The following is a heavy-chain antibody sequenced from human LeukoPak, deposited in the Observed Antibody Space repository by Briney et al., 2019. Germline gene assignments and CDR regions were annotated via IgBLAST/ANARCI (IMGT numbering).Heavy chain of an antibody. Sequence: GGTLRLSCAASGFTFDDYGMSWVRQAPGKGLEWLSGINWNGGSTGYADSVKGRFTISRDNAKNSLYLQRNSLRAEDTALYHCARAMVRGAKLGVFDYWGQGTLVTVSS. J-gene: IGHJ4*02. CDR1: GFTFDDYG. CDR3: ARAMVRGAKLGVFDY. V-gene: IGHV3-20*01. CDR2: INWNGGST. D-gene: IGHD3-10*01.